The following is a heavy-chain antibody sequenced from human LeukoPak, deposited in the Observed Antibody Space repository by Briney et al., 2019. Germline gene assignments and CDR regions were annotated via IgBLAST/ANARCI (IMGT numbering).Heavy chain of an antibody. D-gene: IGHD3-22*01. CDR1: GYTFTGYY. Sequence: WAPVKVSCKASGYTFTGYYMHWVRQAPGQGLEWMGRINPNSGGTNYAQKFQGRVTMTRDTSISTAYMELSRLKSDDTAVYYCARDLFVRRLTTSSEYFQHWGQGTLVTVSS. CDR3: ARDLFVRRLTTSSEYFQH. CDR2: INPNSGGT. J-gene: IGHJ1*01. V-gene: IGHV1-2*06.